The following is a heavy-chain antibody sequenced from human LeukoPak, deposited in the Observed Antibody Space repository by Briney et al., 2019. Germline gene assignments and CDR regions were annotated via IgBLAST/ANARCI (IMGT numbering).Heavy chain of an antibody. CDR2: IYYSGST. Sequence: SETLSLTCTVSGGSISSYYWSWIRQPPGKGLEWIGYIYYSGSTNYNPSLKSRVTISVDTPKNQFSLKLSSVTAADTAVYYCARDLRYGDVNWFDPWGQGTLVTVSS. D-gene: IGHD4-17*01. CDR3: ARDLRYGDVNWFDP. V-gene: IGHV4-59*01. CDR1: GGSISSYY. J-gene: IGHJ5*02.